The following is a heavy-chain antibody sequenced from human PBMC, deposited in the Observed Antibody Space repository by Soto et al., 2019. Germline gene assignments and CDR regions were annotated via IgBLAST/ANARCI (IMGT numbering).Heavy chain of an antibody. V-gene: IGHV1-18*01. CDR1: GYSFTTYG. Sequence: QVQLVQSRGEVKKPGASVKVSCKTSGYSFTTYGISWVRQAPGQGLEWMGWISGYNGNTNYAQKLQGRVTMTTDTSTSTAYMELMSLRSDDTAVYYCAREGPAPYYYYGMDVWAQGSTVTCSS. J-gene: IGHJ6*02. CDR2: ISGYNGNT. CDR3: AREGPAPYYYYGMDV.